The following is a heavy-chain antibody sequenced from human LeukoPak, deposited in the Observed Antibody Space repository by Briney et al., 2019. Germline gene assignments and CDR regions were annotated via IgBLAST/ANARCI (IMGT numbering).Heavy chain of an antibody. J-gene: IGHJ3*01. CDR3: ARVWSAFDV. Sequence: GGSLRLSCAAPGFTFSNYWMHWVRQAPGKGLEWVAHIKQDGSEKNYVDSVEGRFTISRDNAKNSVYLQMNSLRAEDTAVYYCARVWSAFDVWGQGTMVTVSS. D-gene: IGHD3-3*01. CDR1: GFTFSNYW. V-gene: IGHV3-7*04. CDR2: IKQDGSEK.